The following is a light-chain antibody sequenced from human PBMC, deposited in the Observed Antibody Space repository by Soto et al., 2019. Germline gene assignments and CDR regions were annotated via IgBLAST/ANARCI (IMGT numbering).Light chain of an antibody. Sequence: EIVMTQSPGTLSVSPGEKATLSCRASQSITNNLAWYQQKPGQAPRPLIYGASSRATGIPARFSGSGAGTDFTLTISRLESEDFAVYYCQQYGSSPWTFGQGTKVDIK. V-gene: IGKV3-20*01. CDR2: GAS. J-gene: IGKJ1*01. CDR1: QSITNN. CDR3: QQYGSSPWT.